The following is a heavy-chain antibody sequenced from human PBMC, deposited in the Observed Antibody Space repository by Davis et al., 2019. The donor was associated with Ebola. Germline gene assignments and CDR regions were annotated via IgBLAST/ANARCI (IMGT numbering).Heavy chain of an antibody. CDR1: AITFRDHY. V-gene: IGHV3-66*01. CDR2: IYSGGST. CDR3: ATELVTSAFDI. D-gene: IGHD6-6*01. J-gene: IGHJ3*02. Sequence: GESLKISCAASAITFRDHYMNWVRQAPGKGLEWVSVIYSGGSTYYADSVKGRFTISRDNSKNTLYLQMNSLRAEDTAVYYCATELVTSAFDIWGQGTMVTVSS.